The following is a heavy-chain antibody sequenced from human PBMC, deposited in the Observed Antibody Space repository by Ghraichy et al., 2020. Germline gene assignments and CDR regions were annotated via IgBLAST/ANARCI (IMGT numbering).Heavy chain of an antibody. CDR2: IYYSGST. CDR1: GGSISSSSYY. J-gene: IGHJ5*02. V-gene: IGHV4-39*01. D-gene: IGHD3-22*01. CDR3: ARHCITMIPNWFDP. Sequence: SETLSLTCTVSGGSISSSSYYWGWIRQPPGKGLEWIGSIYYSGSTYYNPSLKSRVTISVDTSKNQFSLKLSSVTAADTAVYYCARHCITMIPNWFDPWGQGTLVTVSS.